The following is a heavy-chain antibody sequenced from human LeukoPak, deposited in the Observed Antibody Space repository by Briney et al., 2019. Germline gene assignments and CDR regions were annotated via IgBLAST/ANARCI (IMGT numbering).Heavy chain of an antibody. D-gene: IGHD3-10*01. CDR3: AARLLSQKESAY. V-gene: IGHV1-2*02. Sequence: ASVKVSCKASGYTFTGYYMHWVRQAPGQGLEWMGWINPNSGGTNYAQKFQGRVTMTRDTSISTAYMELSRLRSGDTAVYYCAARLLSQKESAYWGQGTLVTVSS. CDR1: GYTFTGYY. CDR2: INPNSGGT. J-gene: IGHJ4*02.